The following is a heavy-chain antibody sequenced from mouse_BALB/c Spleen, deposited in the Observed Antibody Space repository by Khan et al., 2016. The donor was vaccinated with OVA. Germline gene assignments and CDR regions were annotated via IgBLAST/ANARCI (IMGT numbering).Heavy chain of an antibody. CDR3: ANHGSSSAWLTY. CDR1: GYTFTSYW. V-gene: IGHV1-7*01. CDR2: INPSTGYT. D-gene: IGHD1-1*01. J-gene: IGHJ3*01. Sequence: QVQLQQSGAELAKPGASVKMSCKASGYTFTSYWMHWVKQRPGQGLEWIGYINPSTGYTEYNQRFKVKATLTADKSSSTAYMKLSSLTSEESAVYYCANHGSSSAWLTYWGQGTLVTVSA.